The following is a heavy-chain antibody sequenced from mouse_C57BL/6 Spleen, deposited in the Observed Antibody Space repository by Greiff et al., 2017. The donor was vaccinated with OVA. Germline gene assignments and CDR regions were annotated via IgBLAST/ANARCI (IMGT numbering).Heavy chain of an antibody. D-gene: IGHD4-1*01. J-gene: IGHJ2*01. CDR1: GFTFSDYG. CDR2: ISSGSSTI. Sequence: EVMLVESGGGLVKPGGSLKLSCAASGFTFSDYGMHWVRQAPEKGLEWVAYISSGSSTIYYADTVKGRFTISRDNAKNTLFLQMTSLRSEDTAMYYCARMGLGGGAFDYWGQGTTLTVSS. V-gene: IGHV5-17*01. CDR3: ARMGLGGGAFDY.